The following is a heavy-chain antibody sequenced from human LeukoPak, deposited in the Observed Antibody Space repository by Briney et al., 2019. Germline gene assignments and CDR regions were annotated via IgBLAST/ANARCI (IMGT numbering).Heavy chain of an antibody. V-gene: IGHV3-74*01. CDR3: ARGYYDSSGYYHFDY. CDR1: GFTFSNYW. Sequence: PGGSLRLSCAASGFTFSNYWMYWVRQAPGKWLVWVSRIDKDGSSPNYADSVKGRFTISRDNAKNTLYLQMNSLRAEDTAVYYCARGYYDSSGYYHFDYWGQGTLVTVSS. CDR2: IDKDGSSP. D-gene: IGHD3-22*01. J-gene: IGHJ4*02.